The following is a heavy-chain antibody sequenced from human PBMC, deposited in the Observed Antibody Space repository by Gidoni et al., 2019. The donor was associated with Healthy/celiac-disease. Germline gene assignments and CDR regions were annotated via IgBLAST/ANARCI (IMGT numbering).Heavy chain of an antibody. J-gene: IGHJ4*02. D-gene: IGHD3-10*01. Sequence: QVQLVQSEAEVKKPGASVKVSCKSSGYTFTSYDINWVRQATGQGLEWMGWMNPNSGNTGDAQKFQGRVTMTRNTSISTAYMELSSLRSEDTAGYYCARGPGTMVQGPSRGDDYWGQGTLVTVSS. CDR1: GYTFTSYD. CDR2: MNPNSGNT. CDR3: ARGPGTMVQGPSRGDDY. V-gene: IGHV1-8*01.